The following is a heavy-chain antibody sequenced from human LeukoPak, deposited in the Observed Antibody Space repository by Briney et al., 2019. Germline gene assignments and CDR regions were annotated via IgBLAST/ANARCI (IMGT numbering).Heavy chain of an antibody. V-gene: IGHV3-48*03. CDR1: GFAFSSYA. Sequence: GGSLRLSCAASGFAFSSYAISWVRQAPGKGLEWVSYISSSGSAIYFADSVKGRFTISRDNAKNSLYLQMNSLRAEDTAVYYCARDSSGILLHWGQGTLVTVSS. CDR3: ARDSSGILLH. D-gene: IGHD3-22*01. CDR2: ISSSGSAI. J-gene: IGHJ4*02.